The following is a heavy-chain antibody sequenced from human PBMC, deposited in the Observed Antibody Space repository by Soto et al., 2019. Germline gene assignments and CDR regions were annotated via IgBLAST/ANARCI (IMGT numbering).Heavy chain of an antibody. Sequence: SETLSLTCTVSGGSISSGGYYWSWIRQHPGKGLEWIGYIYYSGSTYYNPSLKSRVTISVDTSKNQFSLKLSSVTAADTAVYYCARALSLLWFGELLPGPFDYWGQGTLVTVSS. CDR1: GGSISSGGYY. J-gene: IGHJ4*02. CDR2: IYYSGST. V-gene: IGHV4-31*03. CDR3: ARALSLLWFGELLPGPFDY. D-gene: IGHD3-10*01.